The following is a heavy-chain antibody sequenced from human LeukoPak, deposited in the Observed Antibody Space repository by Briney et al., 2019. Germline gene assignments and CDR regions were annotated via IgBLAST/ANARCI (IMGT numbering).Heavy chain of an antibody. D-gene: IGHD3-22*01. CDR3: ARVDSSGYYGS. Sequence: SETLSLTCTVSGGSISSYYWSWIRQPPGKGLEWIGYIYYSGSTNYNPSLKSRVTISVDTSKNQFSLKLSSVTAADTAVYYCARVDSSGYYGSWGQGTLVTVSS. CDR2: IYYSGST. CDR1: GGSISSYY. J-gene: IGHJ4*02. V-gene: IGHV4-59*01.